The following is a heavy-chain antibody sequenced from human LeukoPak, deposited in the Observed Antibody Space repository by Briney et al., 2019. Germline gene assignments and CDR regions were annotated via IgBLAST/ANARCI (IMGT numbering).Heavy chain of an antibody. CDR3: ARVSSVVVVAASDY. Sequence: GGSLRLSCATSGFTFSSYSMNWVRQAPGKGLEWVSSISSSSSYIYYADSVKGRFTISRDNAKNSLYLQMNSLRAEDTAVYYCARVSSVVVVAASDYWGQGTLVTVSS. CDR1: GFTFSSYS. D-gene: IGHD2-15*01. V-gene: IGHV3-21*01. J-gene: IGHJ4*02. CDR2: ISSSSSYI.